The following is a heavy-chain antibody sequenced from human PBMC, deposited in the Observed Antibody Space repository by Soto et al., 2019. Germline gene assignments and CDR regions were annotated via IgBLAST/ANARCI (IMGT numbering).Heavy chain of an antibody. CDR3: AYSSGWYRHDV. CDR2: LLHSGTT. J-gene: IGHJ3*01. CDR1: GDSISSPNL. V-gene: IGHV4-4*01. D-gene: IGHD6-19*01. Sequence: QVQLQESGPGLVKPSGTLSLTCAVSGDSISSPNLWTWLRQPPGKGLEWIGDLLHSGTTNYNPSLKSRVTLTVDKPQNQFSLKLTSVTDADTAMYCGAYSSGWYRHDVWGQGTSGTVSS.